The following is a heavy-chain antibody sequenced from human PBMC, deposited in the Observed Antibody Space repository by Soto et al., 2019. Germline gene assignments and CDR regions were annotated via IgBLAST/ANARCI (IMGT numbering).Heavy chain of an antibody. CDR3: ARDGTVAGTSGF. CDR2: ISAYNGNT. CDR1: GYTFMSHG. D-gene: IGHD6-19*01. J-gene: IGHJ4*02. Sequence: QVQLVQSGGEVKKPGASVKVSCKASGYTFMSHGISWVRQAPGQGLEWMGWISAYNGNTNYAQKFQGRVTMTTDTSTTTAYMEVRSLRSDDTAVYYCARDGTVAGTSGFWGQGTLVTVSS. V-gene: IGHV1-18*01.